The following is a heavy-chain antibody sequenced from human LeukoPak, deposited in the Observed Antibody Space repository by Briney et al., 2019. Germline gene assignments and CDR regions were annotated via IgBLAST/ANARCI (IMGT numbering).Heavy chain of an antibody. D-gene: IGHD3-22*01. Sequence: PGGSLRLSCAASGFTFSSYSMNWVRQAPGKGLEWVSYISSSSSTIYYADSVKGRFTISRDNAKNSLYLQMNSLRAEDTAVYYCARRYYYDSRGNYYYYMDVWGKGTTVTVSS. CDR2: ISSSSSTI. CDR3: ARRYYYDSRGNYYYYMDV. V-gene: IGHV3-48*01. J-gene: IGHJ6*03. CDR1: GFTFSSYS.